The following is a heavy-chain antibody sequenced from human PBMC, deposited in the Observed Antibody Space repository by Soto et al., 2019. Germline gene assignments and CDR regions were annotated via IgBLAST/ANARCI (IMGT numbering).Heavy chain of an antibody. V-gene: IGHV1-46*01. D-gene: IGHD1-26*01. CDR2: INPSGGST. CDR1: GYTFTSYY. Sequence: GASVKVSCKASGYTFTSYYMHWVRQAPGQGLEWMGIINPSGGSTSYAQKFQGRVTMTRDTSTSTVYMELGSLRSEDTAVYYCARDRMGGSYYRGYFDYWGQGTLVTVSS. CDR3: ARDRMGGSYYRGYFDY. J-gene: IGHJ4*02.